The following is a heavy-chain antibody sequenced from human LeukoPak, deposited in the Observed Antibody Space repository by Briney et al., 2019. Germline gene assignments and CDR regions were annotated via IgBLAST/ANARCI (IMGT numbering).Heavy chain of an antibody. J-gene: IGHJ6*02. CDR1: GFTFSSYS. V-gene: IGHV3-21*01. CDR3: ASQPPSYYYYGMDV. Sequence: GGSLRLSRAASGFTFSSYSMNWVRQAPGKGLEWVSSISSSSSYIYYADSVKGRFTISRDNAKNSLYLQMNSLRAEDTAVYYCASQPPSYYYYGMDVWGQGTTVTVSS. CDR2: ISSSSSYI.